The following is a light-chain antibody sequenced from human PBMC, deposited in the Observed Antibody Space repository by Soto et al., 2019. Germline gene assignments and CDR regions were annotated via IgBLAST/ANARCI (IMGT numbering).Light chain of an antibody. CDR2: GSS. Sequence: EIVLTQSPGTLSLSPGERATLSCRASQSISNSYLAWYQQKPGQAPRLLIYGSSSRATGIPDRFSGSGSGTDFPLTISRLEPEDFAVYYCQQHNTSPFTFGPGSKVDIK. V-gene: IGKV3-20*01. CDR3: QQHNTSPFT. CDR1: QSISNSY. J-gene: IGKJ3*01.